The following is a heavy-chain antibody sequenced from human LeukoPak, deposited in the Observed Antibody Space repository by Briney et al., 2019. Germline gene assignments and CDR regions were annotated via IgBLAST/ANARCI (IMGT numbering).Heavy chain of an antibody. CDR1: GYSFSTYW. CDR3: AKVKGSSWPFYYYMDV. CDR2: IYPDDSDT. V-gene: IGHV5-51*01. Sequence: GESLKISCKGSGYSFSTYWIAWVRQMPGKGLEWMGIIYPDDSDTRYSPSFQGQVTISADKSISIAYLQWGSLKASDTAMYYCAKVKGSSWPFYYYMDVWGKGTTVTVSS. D-gene: IGHD6-13*01. J-gene: IGHJ6*03.